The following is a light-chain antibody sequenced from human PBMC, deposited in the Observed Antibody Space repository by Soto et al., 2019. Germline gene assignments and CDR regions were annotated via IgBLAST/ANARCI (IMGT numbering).Light chain of an antibody. V-gene: IGLV1-44*01. CDR2: STD. CDR1: SPNIGRNT. J-gene: IGLJ7*01. CDR3: ASWDDKLKGLV. Sequence: QSVLTQPPSASGTPGQRVTISCSGTSPNIGRNTVNWYRQLPGTAPKLLVYSTDQRPSGVPDRFSGSKSGTSASLAISGLQSEDEADYFCASWDDKLKGLVFGGGTQLTVL.